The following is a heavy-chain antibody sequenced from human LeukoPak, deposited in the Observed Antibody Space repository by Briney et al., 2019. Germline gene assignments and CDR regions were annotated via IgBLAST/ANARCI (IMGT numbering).Heavy chain of an antibody. D-gene: IGHD5-18*01. CDR1: GGTISSYY. V-gene: IGHV4-59*08. CDR3: ARLSDAALAGGYYFDY. CDR2: IYYSGRT. J-gene: IGHJ4*02. Sequence: PSETLSLSCTVSGGTISSYYWSWLRQPPGKGLEWIGYIYYSGRTNYNPSLKSRVTISVDTSKNQISLTLTSVTAADTAVYYCARLSDAALAGGYYFDYWGQGTLVTASP.